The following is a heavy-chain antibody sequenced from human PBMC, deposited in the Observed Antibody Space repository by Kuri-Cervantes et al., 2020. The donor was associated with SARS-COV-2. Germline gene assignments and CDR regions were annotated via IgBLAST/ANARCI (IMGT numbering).Heavy chain of an antibody. CDR3: ARGNYYDSSGYFYYYGMDV. CDR1: GFIFSGSA. D-gene: IGHD3-22*01. Sequence: ETLSLTCAASGFIFSGSALHWVRQASGRGLEWVGRSRSKANSYATAYAASVKGRFTISRDDSKNTAYLQMDSLKTGDTAVYYCARGNYYDSSGYFYYYGMDVWGQGTTVTVSS. CDR2: SRSKANSYAT. J-gene: IGHJ6*02. V-gene: IGHV3-73*01.